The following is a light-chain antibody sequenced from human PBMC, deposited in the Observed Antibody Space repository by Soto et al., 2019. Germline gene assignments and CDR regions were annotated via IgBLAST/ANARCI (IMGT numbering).Light chain of an antibody. J-gene: IGKJ1*01. CDR3: QQYGYSFRS. Sequence: EILLTQSPGTLSLSPGERATLSCRASQSVSSSYLSWYRLKPGQAPRLLIYGASSRATGIPDRFSGSGSGTDFTLTIIRLEPEGFAVYYCQQYGYSFRSFGQGTKVEL. V-gene: IGKV3-20*01. CDR2: GAS. CDR1: QSVSSSY.